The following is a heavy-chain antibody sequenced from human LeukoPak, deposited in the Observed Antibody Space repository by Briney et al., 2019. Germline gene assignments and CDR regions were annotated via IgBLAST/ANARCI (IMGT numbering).Heavy chain of an antibody. CDR2: IKQEGSEK. J-gene: IGHJ3*02. CDR1: EFTFSSCW. V-gene: IGHV3-7*01. CDR3: ARDDSHYSGGSWFDAFDI. D-gene: IGHD2-15*01. Sequence: GGFLRLSCAASEFTFSSCWMTWVRQAPEKGLEWVTNIKQEGSEKYYVDSVKSRFTISRDNAKNSLYLQMNSLRGEDTAVYYCARDDSHYSGGSWFDAFDIWGQGTMVTVSS.